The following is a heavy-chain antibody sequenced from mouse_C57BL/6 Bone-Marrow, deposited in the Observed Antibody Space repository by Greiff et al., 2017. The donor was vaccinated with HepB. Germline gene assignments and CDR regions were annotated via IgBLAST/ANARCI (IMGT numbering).Heavy chain of an antibody. CDR2: ISSGGSYT. CDR1: GFTFSSYG. CDR3: ARPYYDS. Sequence: EVQLKESGGDLVKPGGSLKLSCAASGFTFSSYGMSWVRQTPDKRLEWVATISSGGSYTYYPDSVKGRFTISRDNAKNTLYLQMSSLKSEDTAMYYCARPYYDSWGQGTSVTVSS. D-gene: IGHD2-4*01. J-gene: IGHJ4*01. V-gene: IGHV5-6*01.